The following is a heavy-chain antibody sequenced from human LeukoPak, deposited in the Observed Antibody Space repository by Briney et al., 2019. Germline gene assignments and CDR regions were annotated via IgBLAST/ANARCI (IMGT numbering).Heavy chain of an antibody. D-gene: IGHD3-3*01. J-gene: IGHJ6*02. V-gene: IGHV6-1*01. CDR3: ARGRITIFGVVSVDYYYYGMDV. CDR1: GDSVSSNSAA. Sequence: SQTLSLTCAISGDSVSSNSAAWNWIRQSPSRGLEWLGRTYYRSKWYNDYAVSVKSRITINPDTSKSQFSLQLNSVTPEDTALYHCARGRITIFGVVSVDYYYYGMDVWGQGTTVTVSS. CDR2: TYYRSKWYN.